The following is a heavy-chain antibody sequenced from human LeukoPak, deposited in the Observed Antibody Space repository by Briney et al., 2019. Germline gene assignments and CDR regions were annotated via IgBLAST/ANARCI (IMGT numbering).Heavy chain of an antibody. J-gene: IGHJ4*02. Sequence: GGSLSLSCVVSEFTFSSHWMTWVRQVPGEGLEWVANITPDGGGSYYVDSVKGRFTISRDNAKNSLYLQLNSLRAEDTAVYYCGFSINNYFDCWGQGTLVTVSS. D-gene: IGHD2-21*01. CDR1: EFTFSSHW. V-gene: IGHV3-7*05. CDR3: GFSINNYFDC. CDR2: ITPDGGGS.